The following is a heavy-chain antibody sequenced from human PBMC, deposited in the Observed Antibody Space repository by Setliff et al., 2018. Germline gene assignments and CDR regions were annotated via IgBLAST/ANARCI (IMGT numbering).Heavy chain of an antibody. CDR2: ISAYNVNT. CDR3: ARVGSSSWLHPDVYYYYGMDV. D-gene: IGHD6-13*01. V-gene: IGHV1-18*01. J-gene: IGHJ6*02. Sequence: RASVKVSCKASGYTFTSYGISWVRQAPGQGLEWMGWISAYNVNTNYAQKLQCRVTMTTDTSTSTAYMELRSPRSDDTAVYYCARVGSSSWLHPDVYYYYGMDVWGQGTTVTVSS. CDR1: GYTFTSYG.